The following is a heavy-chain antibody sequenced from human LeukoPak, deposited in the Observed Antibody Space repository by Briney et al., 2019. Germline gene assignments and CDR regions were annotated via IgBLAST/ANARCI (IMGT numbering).Heavy chain of an antibody. CDR2: IYYSGST. CDR3: ARLPDCSGGSCYSMSLDY. D-gene: IGHD2-15*01. J-gene: IGHJ4*02. CDR1: GGSISSYY. Sequence: SETLSLTCTVSGGSISSYYWSWIRQPPGKGLEWIGCIYYSGSTNYNPSLKSRVTISVDTSKNQFSLRLSSVTAADTAVYYCARLPDCSGGSCYSMSLDYWGQGTLVTVSS. V-gene: IGHV4-59*12.